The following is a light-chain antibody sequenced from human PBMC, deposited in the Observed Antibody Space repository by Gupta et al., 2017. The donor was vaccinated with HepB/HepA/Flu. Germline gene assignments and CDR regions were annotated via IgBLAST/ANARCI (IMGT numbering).Light chain of an antibody. CDR3: SSYTSSSTSV. Sequence: SSDVGGYDYVSWYQQHPGKAPILMIYDVTTRPSGVSNRFSGSKSGNTASLTISGLQAEDEADYYCSSYTSSSTSVFGTGTKVTVL. CDR1: SSDVGGYDY. CDR2: DVT. V-gene: IGLV2-14*03. J-gene: IGLJ1*01.